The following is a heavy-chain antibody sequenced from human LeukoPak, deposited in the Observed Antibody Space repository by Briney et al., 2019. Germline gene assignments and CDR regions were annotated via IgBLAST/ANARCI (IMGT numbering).Heavy chain of an antibody. CDR2: ISGSGGST. CDR1: GFTFSSYA. D-gene: IGHD1-14*01. V-gene: IGHV3-23*01. CDR3: AKDPGAIPSPGIQEVYYY. J-gene: IGHJ4*02. Sequence: GGSLRLSCAASGFTFSSYAMSWVRQAPGRGLEWVSAISGSGGSTYYADSVKGRFTISRDNSKNTLYLQMNSLRAEDTAVYYCAKDPGAIPSPGIQEVYYYWGQGTLVTVSS.